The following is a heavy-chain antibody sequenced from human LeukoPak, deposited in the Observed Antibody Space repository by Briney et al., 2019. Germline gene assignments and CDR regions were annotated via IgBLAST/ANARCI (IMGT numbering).Heavy chain of an antibody. J-gene: IGHJ4*02. V-gene: IGHV1-18*01. Sequence: ASVKVSCKASGYTFTSYGISWVRQAPGQGLEWMGWISAYNGNTNYAQKLQGRVTMTTDTFTSTAYMELRSLRSDDTAVYYCARVDGIVVVPAAQFDYWGQGTLVTVSS. CDR3: ARVDGIVVVPAAQFDY. CDR2: ISAYNGNT. CDR1: GYTFTSYG. D-gene: IGHD2-2*01.